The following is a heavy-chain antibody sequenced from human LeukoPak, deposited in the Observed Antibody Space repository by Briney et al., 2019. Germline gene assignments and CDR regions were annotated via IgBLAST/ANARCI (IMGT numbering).Heavy chain of an antibody. J-gene: IGHJ4*02. CDR1: GGSISSGGYY. V-gene: IGHV4-31*03. CDR2: IYYSGST. Sequence: SRTLSLTCTVSGGSISSGGYYWSWIRQHPGKGLEWIGYIYYSGSTYYNPSLKSRVTISVDTSKNQFSLKLSSVTAADTAVYYCARRSDTHEGDCWGQGTLVTVSS. CDR3: ARRSDTHEGDC. D-gene: IGHD2-2*02.